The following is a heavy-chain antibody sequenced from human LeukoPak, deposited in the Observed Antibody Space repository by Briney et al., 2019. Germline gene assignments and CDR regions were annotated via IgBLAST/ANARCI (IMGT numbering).Heavy chain of an antibody. Sequence: SETLSLTCTVSGGSISSYYWSWVRQRGGKGLEWIGRIYTTGSTNYNPSLKSRVTMSVDTSKNQFSLNLTSVTAADTAVYYCARDRTYGGNSGFDYWGRGTLVTVSS. V-gene: IGHV4-4*07. D-gene: IGHD4-23*01. J-gene: IGHJ4*02. CDR3: ARDRTYGGNSGFDY. CDR2: IYTTGST. CDR1: GGSISSYY.